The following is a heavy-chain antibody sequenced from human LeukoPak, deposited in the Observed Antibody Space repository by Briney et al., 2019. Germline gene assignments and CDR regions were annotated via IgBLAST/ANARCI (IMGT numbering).Heavy chain of an antibody. CDR1: GYTFTNYY. CDR3: VTIEAAGSSFDY. V-gene: IGHV1-46*01. Sequence: GASVKVSCKASGYTFTNYYMHWVRQAPGQGLEWMGIINPSGGTTNYAQKFQGRITMTRDTSTSTVYVELTSLRSEGTAVYYCVTIEAAGSSFDYWGQGTLVTVSS. J-gene: IGHJ4*02. CDR2: INPSGGTT. D-gene: IGHD6-13*01.